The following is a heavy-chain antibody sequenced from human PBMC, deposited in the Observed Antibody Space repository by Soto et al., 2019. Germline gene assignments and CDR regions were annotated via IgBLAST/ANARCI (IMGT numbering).Heavy chain of an antibody. D-gene: IGHD3-10*01. J-gene: IGHJ3*02. CDR3: ARDRGSGSYPTAFDI. V-gene: IGHV3-30-3*01. CDR2: ISYDGSNK. Sequence: QVQLVESGGGVVQPGRSLRLSCAASGFTFSSYAMHWVRQAPGEGLEWVAVISYDGSNKYYGDSVKRRFTISRDNSKNSLYLQMNSLRAEDTAVYYCARDRGSGSYPTAFDIWGQGTMVTVSS. CDR1: GFTFSSYA.